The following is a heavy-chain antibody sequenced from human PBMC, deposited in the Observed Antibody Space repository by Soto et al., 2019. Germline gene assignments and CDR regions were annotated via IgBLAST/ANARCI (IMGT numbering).Heavy chain of an antibody. CDR3: AKTITTVGVSSTGRGALLDN. Sequence: QVQLVESGGGVVQPGRSLRLSCAASGFTFSAFGMHWVRQAPGKGLEWVAVISNDGNSEHYGDSVKGRFTISRDNSKNTFYLQMNSLSVEDTAVYYCAKTITTVGVSSTGRGALLDNWGQGILVSVSS. V-gene: IGHV3-30*18. D-gene: IGHD3-3*01. CDR1: GFTFSAFG. J-gene: IGHJ4*02. CDR2: ISNDGNSE.